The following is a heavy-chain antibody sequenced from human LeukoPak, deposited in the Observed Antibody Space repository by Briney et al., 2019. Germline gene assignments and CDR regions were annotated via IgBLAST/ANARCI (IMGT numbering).Heavy chain of an antibody. D-gene: IGHD2-2*01. V-gene: IGHV3-21*05. Sequence: GGSLRLSCAASGFTFSLYAMNWVRQAPGKGLEWVSYINDESSDIHYAGSVKGRFTISRDDARQTLYLQLSSLRVEDTAVYYCARDTFQPGLIDSWGQGTLVTVSS. CDR1: GFTFSLYA. CDR3: ARDTFQPGLIDS. CDR2: INDESSDI. J-gene: IGHJ4*02.